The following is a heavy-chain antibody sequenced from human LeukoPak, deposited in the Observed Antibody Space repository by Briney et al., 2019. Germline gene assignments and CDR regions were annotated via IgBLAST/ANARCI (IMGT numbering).Heavy chain of an antibody. CDR3: VREAGYCAPVCIKTNWFDP. J-gene: IGHJ5*02. V-gene: IGHV3-23*01. CDR1: GFPFSSHA. D-gene: IGHD2-15*01. CDR2: ISNGKT. Sequence: GGSLRLSCAASGFPFSSHAMSWVRQPPGKGLEWVAAISNGKTYYADSVRGRFAISRDDSTNTVYLHMNSLRDEDTALYHCVREAGYCAPVCIKTNWFDPWGQGTLVTVS.